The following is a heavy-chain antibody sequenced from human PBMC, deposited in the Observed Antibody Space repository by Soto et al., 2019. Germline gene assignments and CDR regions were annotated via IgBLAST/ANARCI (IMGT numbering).Heavy chain of an antibody. D-gene: IGHD1-20*01. CDR2: ISSGGGAK. Sequence: VQLVESGGGLVKPGGSLRLSCAASGFIFSDYYMAWIRQAPGKGLEWVSDISSGGGAKNVADSVRGRFTISRDNTNNSLYMQMNSRRVEDTALYYCARRLTGRTTGDWFDPWGQGTLVTVSS. CDR3: ARRLTGRTTGDWFDP. V-gene: IGHV3-11*01. J-gene: IGHJ5*02. CDR1: GFIFSDYY.